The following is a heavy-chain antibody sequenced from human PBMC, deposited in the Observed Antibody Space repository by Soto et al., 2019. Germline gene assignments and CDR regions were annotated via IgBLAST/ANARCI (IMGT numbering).Heavy chain of an antibody. J-gene: IGHJ2*01. V-gene: IGHV3-33*01. CDR3: VRGIPSQYTSNWLYWYFDL. CDR1: GFVYSTYA. Sequence: VQLVESGGGVVQPGRSLRLSCAASGFVYSTYAMQWVRLSPGKGLEWVALIWNDGTTQNYLDSVKGRFIISRDNSLNTLQLEMDSLRAEDSGVYFCVRGIPSQYTSNWLYWYFDLWGRGTQVTVSA. D-gene: IGHD6-13*01. CDR2: IWNDGTTQ.